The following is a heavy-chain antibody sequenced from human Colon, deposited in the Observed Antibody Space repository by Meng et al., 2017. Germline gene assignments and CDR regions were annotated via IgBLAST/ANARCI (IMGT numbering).Heavy chain of an antibody. D-gene: IGHD3-22*01. CDR1: GFTFSSYS. CDR2: ISSSSSYI. CDR3: PRVYSASSGYCDY. J-gene: IGHJ4*02. V-gene: IGHV3-21*01. Sequence: GESLKISCAASGFTFSSYSMNWVRQAPGKGLEWVSSISSSSSYIYYADSVKGRFTISRDNAKNSLYLQMNSLRAEDTAVYYCPRVYSASSGYCDYWGQGTLVTVSS.